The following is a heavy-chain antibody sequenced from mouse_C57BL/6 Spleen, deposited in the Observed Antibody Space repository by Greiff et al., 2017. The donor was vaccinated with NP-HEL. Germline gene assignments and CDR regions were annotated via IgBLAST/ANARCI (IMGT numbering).Heavy chain of an antibody. V-gene: IGHV1-26*01. CDR2: INPNNGGT. CDR1: GYTFTDYY. D-gene: IGHD5-1*01. Sequence: EVQLQQSGPELVKPGASVKISCKASGYTFTDYYMNWVKQSHGKSLEWIGDINPNNGGTSYNQKFKGKATLTVDKSSSPAYMELRSLTSEDSAVYYFARSYLTGFAYWGQGTLVTVSA. J-gene: IGHJ3*01. CDR3: ARSYLTGFAY.